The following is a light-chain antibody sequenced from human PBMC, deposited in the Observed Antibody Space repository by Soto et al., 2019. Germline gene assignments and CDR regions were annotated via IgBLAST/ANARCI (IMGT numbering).Light chain of an antibody. Sequence: EFVLTQSPGTLSLSPGERATLSCRASQSVTSNSLAWYQQKPGQAPRLLIYGASSRAAGIPDRFSGRGSGTDFTLTISRLELENFAVYYCKQYGSLPPWTFGQGTKVDIK. CDR3: KQYGSLPPWT. CDR1: QSVTSNS. CDR2: GAS. V-gene: IGKV3-20*01. J-gene: IGKJ1*01.